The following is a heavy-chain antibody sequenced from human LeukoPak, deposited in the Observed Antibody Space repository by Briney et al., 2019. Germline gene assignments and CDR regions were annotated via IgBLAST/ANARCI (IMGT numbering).Heavy chain of an antibody. D-gene: IGHD2-8*01. CDR2: ISYSGST. V-gene: IGHV4-39*01. J-gene: IGHJ4*02. CDR1: GGSIGGSSYW. CDR3: ARRKTSYSDANDF. Sequence: PSETLSLTCTVSGGSIGGSSYWWGWIRQPPGKGLEWIASISYSGSTYYNPSLASRITVSADSSKNQFSLQLRFVTAADTAIYYCARRKTSYSDANDFWGQGALVTVSS.